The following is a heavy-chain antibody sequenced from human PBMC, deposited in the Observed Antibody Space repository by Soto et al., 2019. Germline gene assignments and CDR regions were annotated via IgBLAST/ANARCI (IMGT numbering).Heavy chain of an antibody. J-gene: IGHJ4*02. CDR2: ISSGSDTI. CDR1: GFTFSDYG. D-gene: IGHD5-12*01. Sequence: EVQLVESGGGLVQPGGSLRLSCAASGFTFSDYGVNWVRQAPGKGLEWISYISSGSDTIYYVDSVKGRFTISRDDAKNSLFLQMTSLRDEDTAVYYCARVSTTWEDDYWGQGTLVTVSS. CDR3: ARVSTTWEDDY. V-gene: IGHV3-48*02.